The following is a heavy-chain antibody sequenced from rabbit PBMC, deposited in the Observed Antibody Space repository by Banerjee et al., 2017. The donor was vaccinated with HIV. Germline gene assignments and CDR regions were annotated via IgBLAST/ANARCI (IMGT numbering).Heavy chain of an antibody. CDR3: ARGGGGYAGYGYARL. J-gene: IGHJ6*01. CDR2: IYGGKSGTT. D-gene: IGHD6-1*01. CDR1: GFSFSDSYW. Sequence: QEQLVESGGDLVKPGASLTLTCTASGFSFSDSYWMCWVRQAPEKGLELIACIYGGKSGTTYYASWAKGRFSISRTSSTTVTLQMTSLTAADTATYFCARGGGGYAGYGYARLWGQGTLVTVS. V-gene: IGHV1S45*01.